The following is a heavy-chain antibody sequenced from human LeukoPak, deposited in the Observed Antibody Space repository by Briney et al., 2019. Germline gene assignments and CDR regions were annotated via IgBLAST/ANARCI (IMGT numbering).Heavy chain of an antibody. CDR3: ARNYDFWSGAATDY. CDR2: ISGSGGST. J-gene: IGHJ4*02. V-gene: IGHV3-23*01. D-gene: IGHD3-3*01. Sequence: GGSLRLSCAASGFTFSSYAMSWVRQAPGKGLEWVSAISGSGGSTYYADSVKGRFTISRDNSKNTLYLQMNSLRAEDTAVYYCARNYDFWSGAATDYWGQGTLVTVSS. CDR1: GFTFSSYA.